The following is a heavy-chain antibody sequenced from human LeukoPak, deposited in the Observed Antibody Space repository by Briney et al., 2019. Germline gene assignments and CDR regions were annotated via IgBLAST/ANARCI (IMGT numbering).Heavy chain of an antibody. CDR1: GFTFSSYS. CDR3: ARDRCSSTSCGDY. V-gene: IGHV3-21*01. CDR2: ISSSSSYI. Sequence: GGSLRLSCAASGFTFSSYSMNWVRQAPGKGLEWVSSISSSSSYIYYADSAKGRFTISRDNAKNSLYLQMNSLRAEDTAVYYCARDRCSSTSCGDYWGQGTLVTVSS. J-gene: IGHJ4*02. D-gene: IGHD2-2*01.